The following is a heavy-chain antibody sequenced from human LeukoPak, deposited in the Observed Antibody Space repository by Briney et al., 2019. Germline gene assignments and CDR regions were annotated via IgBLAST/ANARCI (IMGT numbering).Heavy chain of an antibody. CDR1: GFTFSSYP. CDR3: AARPRMPPRFDY. V-gene: IGHV3-23*01. J-gene: IGHJ4*02. D-gene: IGHD1-14*01. CDR2: ISNGGGSA. Sequence: GGSLRLSCAGSGFTFSSYPMSWVRQAPGKGLQWVSAISNGGGSAYYADSVKGRFTISRDNSKSTLYLQMNSLRAEDTAIYYCAARPRMPPRFDYWGQGALVTVSS.